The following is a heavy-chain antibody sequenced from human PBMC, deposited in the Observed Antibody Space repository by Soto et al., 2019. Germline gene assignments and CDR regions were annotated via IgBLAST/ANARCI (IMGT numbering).Heavy chain of an antibody. D-gene: IGHD3-3*01. CDR2: IYSGGST. J-gene: IGHJ6*02. CDR1: GFTVSSNY. Sequence: EVQLVESGGGLIQPGGSLRLSCAASGFTVSSNYMSWVRQAPGKGLEWVSVIYSGGSTYYADSVKGRFTISRDNSKNPLYLQMNSLRAEDTAVYYCARDKGFWSDPYSYGMDVWGQGTTVTVSS. V-gene: IGHV3-53*01. CDR3: ARDKGFWSDPYSYGMDV.